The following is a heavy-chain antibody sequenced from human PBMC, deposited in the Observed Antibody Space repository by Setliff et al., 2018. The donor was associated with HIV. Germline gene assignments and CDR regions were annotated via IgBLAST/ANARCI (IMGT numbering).Heavy chain of an antibody. J-gene: IGHJ6*03. CDR3: ARVSITYWYSIPRDYYYYMDV. D-gene: IGHD2-8*02. V-gene: IGHV4-28*06. CDR2: IYYSGST. Sequence: TLSLTCTVSGGSISSSNWWGWIRQPPGKGLEWIGYIYYSGSTKYNPSLKRRVIMSVDTSKNQFSLKLSSVTALDTAVYYCARVSITYWYSIPRDYYYYMDVWGEGTTVTVSS. CDR1: GGSISSSNW.